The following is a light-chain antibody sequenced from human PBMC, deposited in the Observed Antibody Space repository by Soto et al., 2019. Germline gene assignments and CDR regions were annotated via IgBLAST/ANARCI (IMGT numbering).Light chain of an antibody. J-gene: IGLJ3*02. V-gene: IGLV2-14*01. CDR1: SSDVGGYDY. CDR3: SSFTSSITWV. CDR2: EVN. Sequence: QSVLTQPASVSGSPGQSITISCTGTSSDVGGYDYVSWYQHYPGKAPKLMIFEVNNRPSGVSIRFSGSKTGNTASLTISGLQAEAEADYYCSSFTSSITWVFGGGTKLTVL.